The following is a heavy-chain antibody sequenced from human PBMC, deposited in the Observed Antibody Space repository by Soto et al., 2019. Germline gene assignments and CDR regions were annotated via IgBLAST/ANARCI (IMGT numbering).Heavy chain of an antibody. V-gene: IGHV4-59*01. CDR1: GGSIRSYY. CDR2: IYYSGST. J-gene: IGHJ5*02. Sequence: SETLSLTCAVSGGSIRSYYWSWIRQPPGKGLEWIGYIYYSGSTNYNPSLKSRVTISVDTSKNQFSLKLSSVTAADTAVYYCARSYYDILTGGLDWFDPWGQGTLVTVSS. D-gene: IGHD3-9*01. CDR3: ARSYYDILTGGLDWFDP.